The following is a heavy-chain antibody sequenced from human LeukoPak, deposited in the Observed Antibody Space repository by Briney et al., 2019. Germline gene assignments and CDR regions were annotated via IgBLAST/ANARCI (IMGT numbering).Heavy chain of an antibody. Sequence: SETLSLTCTVSGGSISSVGYYWSWIRQPPGKGLEWIGYIYHSGSTYYNPSLKSRVSISIDRSKNQFSLKLSSVTAADTAVYSCARVAPDPIAAPHLFDPWGRGTLVTVSS. CDR1: GGSISSVGYY. CDR3: ARVAPDPIAAPHLFDP. J-gene: IGHJ5*02. V-gene: IGHV4-30-2*01. CDR2: IYHSGST. D-gene: IGHD6-6*01.